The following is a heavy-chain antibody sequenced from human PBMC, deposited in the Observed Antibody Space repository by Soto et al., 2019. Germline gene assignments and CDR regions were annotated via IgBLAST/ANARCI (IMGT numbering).Heavy chain of an antibody. D-gene: IGHD2-8*01. CDR1: GGSVSSGSYY. CDR2: TFYSGSP. J-gene: IGHJ4*02. Sequence: SETLSLTCTVSGGSVSSGSYYWSWIRQPPGKGLEWIGYTFYSGSPNYNPSLKSRVTISLDMSRNQFSLKLSSVTAADTAVYYCAGGYCTNGVCYRGPTQIDYWGQGTLVT. V-gene: IGHV4-61*01. CDR3: AGGYCTNGVCYRGPTQIDY.